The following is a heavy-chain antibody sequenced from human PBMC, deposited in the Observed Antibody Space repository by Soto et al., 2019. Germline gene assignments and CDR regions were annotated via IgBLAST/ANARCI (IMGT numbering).Heavy chain of an antibody. Sequence: QVQLQESGPGLVKPSETLSLTCTVSGGSISSYYWSWIRQPPGKGLEWIGYIYYSGSTNYNPSRTSRVTISVDTAKNQFALKLSSVTAADTAVYYCARVGVDSPCDYWGQGTLVTVSS. CDR1: GGSISSYY. J-gene: IGHJ4*02. CDR2: IYYSGST. V-gene: IGHV4-59*01. CDR3: ARVGVDSPCDY. D-gene: IGHD3-3*01.